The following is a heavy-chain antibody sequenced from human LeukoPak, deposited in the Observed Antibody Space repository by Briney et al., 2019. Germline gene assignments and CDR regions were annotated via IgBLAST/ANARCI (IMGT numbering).Heavy chain of an antibody. CDR3: SGSYASYYFDY. Sequence: GGSLRLSCAASGFTFSSYAMSRVRQAPGKGLEWVSAISGSGGSTYYADSVKGRFTISRDNSKNTLYLQMNSLRAEDTAVYYCSGSYASYYFDYWGQGTLVTVSS. J-gene: IGHJ4*02. D-gene: IGHD3-16*01. V-gene: IGHV3-23*01. CDR2: ISGSGGST. CDR1: GFTFSSYA.